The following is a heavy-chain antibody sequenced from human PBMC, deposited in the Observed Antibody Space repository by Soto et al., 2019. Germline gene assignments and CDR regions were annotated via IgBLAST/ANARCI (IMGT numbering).Heavy chain of an antibody. J-gene: IGHJ4*02. Sequence: VNSSNYYWGWIRQPPGKGLEWIGYIYNGESTNYNPSLKSRVTISLDTSKNQFSLRLSSVTAADTAVYYCARFKVTGDSSGYLSPYFDYWGQGTLVTVSS. D-gene: IGHD3-22*01. CDR2: IYNGEST. CDR1: VNSSNYY. CDR3: ARFKVTGDSSGYLSPYFDY. V-gene: IGHV4-61*01.